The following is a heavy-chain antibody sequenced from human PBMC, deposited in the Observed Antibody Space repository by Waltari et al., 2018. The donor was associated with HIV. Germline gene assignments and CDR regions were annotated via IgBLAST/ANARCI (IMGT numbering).Heavy chain of an antibody. Sequence: QVQLQESGPGLVKPSETLSLTCTVSGGSVSSGRYYWSWIRQTPGKGLGWIGYIYYSGSTNYNPSLKSRVTRSVDTSKNQFSLKLSSVTTADTAVYYCARSYSGYDEWFDPWGQGTLVTVSS. CDR1: GGSVSSGRYY. CDR3: ARSYSGYDEWFDP. CDR2: IYYSGST. D-gene: IGHD5-12*01. V-gene: IGHV4-61*01. J-gene: IGHJ5*02.